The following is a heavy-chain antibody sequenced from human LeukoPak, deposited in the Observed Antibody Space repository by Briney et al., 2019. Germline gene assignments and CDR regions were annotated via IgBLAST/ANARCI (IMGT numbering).Heavy chain of an antibody. Sequence: GGSLRLSCAASGFTFSSYGMHWVRQAPGKGLEWVAVISYDGSNKYYAGSVKGRFTISRDNSKNTLYLQMNSLRAEDTAVYYCASRELYGPNYYYYYGMDVWGQGTTVTVSS. J-gene: IGHJ6*02. CDR2: ISYDGSNK. CDR1: GFTFSSYG. V-gene: IGHV3-30*03. D-gene: IGHD2-2*02. CDR3: ASRELYGPNYYYYYGMDV.